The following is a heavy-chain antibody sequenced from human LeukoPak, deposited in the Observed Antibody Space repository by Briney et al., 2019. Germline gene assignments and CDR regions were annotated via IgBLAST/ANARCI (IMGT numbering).Heavy chain of an antibody. CDR2: INSDGSSK. Sequence: GGSLRLSCAASGFTFSSYWMHWVRQAPGKGLVWVSRINSDGSSKSYADSVKGRFTISRDNAKNTLYLQMNSLRAEDTAIYYCAKLTSASGAYGVDVWGQGTTVTVSS. CDR1: GFTFSSYW. D-gene: IGHD3-10*01. V-gene: IGHV3-74*01. CDR3: AKLTSASGAYGVDV. J-gene: IGHJ6*02.